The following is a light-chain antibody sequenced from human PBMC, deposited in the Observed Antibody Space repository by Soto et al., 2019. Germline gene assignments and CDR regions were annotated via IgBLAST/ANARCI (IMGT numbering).Light chain of an antibody. Sequence: SSELTQPLSVSVAPGQTARITCGGNNIGSKNVHWYQQKPGQAPVLVIYRDRNRPSGIPERFSGSNSGNTATLTISRAQAGDEADYYCQVWDSSTAGVFGGGTKLTVL. CDR1: NIGSKN. CDR3: QVWDSSTAGV. V-gene: IGLV3-9*01. CDR2: RDR. J-gene: IGLJ3*02.